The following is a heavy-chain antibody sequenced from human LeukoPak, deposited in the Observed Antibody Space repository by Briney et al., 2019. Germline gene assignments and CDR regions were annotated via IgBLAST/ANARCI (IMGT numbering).Heavy chain of an antibody. CDR1: GGSISSSNW. V-gene: IGHV4-4*02. J-gene: IGHJ4*02. CDR2: IYYSGST. D-gene: IGHD6-13*01. CDR3: AREGSSSWYPDDY. Sequence: SGTLSLTCAVSGGSISSSNWWSWVRQPPGKGLEWIGSIYYSGSTYYNPSLKSRVTISVDTSKNQFSLKLSSVTAADTAVYYCAREGSSSWYPDDYWGQGTLVTVSS.